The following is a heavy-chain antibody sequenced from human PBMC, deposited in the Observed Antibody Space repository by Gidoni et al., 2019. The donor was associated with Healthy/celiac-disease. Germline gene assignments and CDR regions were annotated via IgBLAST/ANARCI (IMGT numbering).Heavy chain of an antibody. D-gene: IGHD1-26*01. CDR2: INPSGGST. Sequence: QVQLVQSGAEVKKPGASVKVSCKASGYTFTSYYMHWVRQAPGQGLAWMGIINPSGGSTSYAQKFQGRVTMTRDTSTSTVYMELSSLRSEDTAVYYCARGGLVGATSGGWFDPWGQGTLVTVSS. J-gene: IGHJ5*02. CDR3: ARGGLVGATSGGWFDP. V-gene: IGHV1-46*01. CDR1: GYTFTSYY.